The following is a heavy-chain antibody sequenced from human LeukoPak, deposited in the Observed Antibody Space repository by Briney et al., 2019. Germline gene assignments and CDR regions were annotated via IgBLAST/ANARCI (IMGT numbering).Heavy chain of an antibody. J-gene: IGHJ6*03. V-gene: IGHV1-18*01. CDR3: ARSNRVDYGDYVPYYYYMDV. Sequence: ASVKVSCKASGYTFTSYGISWVRQAPGQGLEWMGRISAYNGNTNYAQKLQGRVTMTTDTSTSTAYMELRSLRSDDTAVYYCARSNRVDYGDYVPYYYYMDVWGKGTTVTVSS. D-gene: IGHD4-17*01. CDR1: GYTFTSYG. CDR2: ISAYNGNT.